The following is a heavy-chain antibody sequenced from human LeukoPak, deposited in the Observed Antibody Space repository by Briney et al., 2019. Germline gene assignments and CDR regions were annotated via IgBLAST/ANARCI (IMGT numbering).Heavy chain of an antibody. J-gene: IGHJ3*02. CDR1: GFTFSSYE. CDR3: ARAGVGDAFDI. CDR2: ISSSSSYI. Sequence: PGGSLRLSCAASGFTFSSYEMSWVRQAPGKGLEWVSSISSSSSYIYYADSVKGRFTISRDNAKNSLYLQMNSLRAEDTAVYYCARAGVGDAFDIWGQGTMVTVSS. V-gene: IGHV3-21*01.